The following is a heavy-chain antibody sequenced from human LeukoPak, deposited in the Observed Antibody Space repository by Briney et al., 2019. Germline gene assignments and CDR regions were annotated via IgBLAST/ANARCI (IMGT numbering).Heavy chain of an antibody. CDR1: GGSISSGGYY. D-gene: IGHD1-26*01. Sequence: SQTLSLTCTVSGGSISSGGYYWSWIRQHPGKGLEWIGYIYYSGSTYYNPSLKSRVTISVDASKNQFSLKLSSVTAADTAVYYCAREWGLSPPLRPHGYFDYWGQGTLVTVSS. V-gene: IGHV4-31*03. J-gene: IGHJ4*02. CDR2: IYYSGST. CDR3: AREWGLSPPLRPHGYFDY.